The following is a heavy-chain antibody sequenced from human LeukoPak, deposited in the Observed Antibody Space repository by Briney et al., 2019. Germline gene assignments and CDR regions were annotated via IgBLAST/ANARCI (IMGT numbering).Heavy chain of an antibody. D-gene: IGHD1-1*01. V-gene: IGHV3-49*03. CDR2: IRSKAYGGTT. J-gene: IGHJ3*02. CDR3: ANIQGTVADAFDI. CDR1: GFTFGDYA. Sequence: GGSLRLSCTASGFTFGDYAMSWFRQAPGKGLEWVGFIRSKAYGGTTEYAASVKGRFTISRDDSKSIAYLQMNSLKTEDTAVYYCANIQGTVADAFDIWGQGTMVTVSS.